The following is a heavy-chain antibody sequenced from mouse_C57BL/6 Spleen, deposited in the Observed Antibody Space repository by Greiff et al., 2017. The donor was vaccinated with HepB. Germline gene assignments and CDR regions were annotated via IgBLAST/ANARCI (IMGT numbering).Heavy chain of an antibody. CDR1: GYTFTEYT. Sequence: VKLMESGAELVKPGASVKLSCKASGYTFTEYTIHWVKQRSGQGLEWIGWFYPGSGSIKYNEKFKDKATLTADKSSSTVYMELSRLTSEDSAVYFCARHEDPGSSYDFFAYWGQGTLVTVSA. CDR2: FYPGSGSI. V-gene: IGHV1-62-2*01. J-gene: IGHJ3*01. CDR3: ARHEDPGSSYDFFAY. D-gene: IGHD1-1*01.